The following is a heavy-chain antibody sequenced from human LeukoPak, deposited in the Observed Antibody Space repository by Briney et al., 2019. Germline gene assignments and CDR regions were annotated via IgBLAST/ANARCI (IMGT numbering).Heavy chain of an antibody. J-gene: IGHJ4*02. Sequence: GGSLRLSCAASGFTFDDYGMSWVRQAPGKGLEWVSYISSSGSTIYYADSVKGRFTISRDNAKNSLYLQMNSLRAEDTAVYYCSRWRNAKLDYWGQGTLVTVSS. V-gene: IGHV3-11*01. CDR2: ISSSGSTI. CDR1: GFTFDDYG. D-gene: IGHD4-11*01. CDR3: SRWRNAKLDY.